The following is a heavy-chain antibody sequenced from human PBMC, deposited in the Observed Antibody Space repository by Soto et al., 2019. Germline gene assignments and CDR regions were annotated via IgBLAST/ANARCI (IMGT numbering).Heavy chain of an antibody. CDR3: ARGYSSGWSRGGYFDY. J-gene: IGHJ4*02. V-gene: IGHV3-48*03. CDR2: ISGSGSNI. D-gene: IGHD6-19*01. Sequence: EVQLVESGGGLVQPGGSLRLSCAASGFTFYNYPMNWVRQAPGKGLEWVSHISGSGSNIYYGDSVKGRFTISRDNAKNSLYLQMNRLRAEDTAVYYCARGYSSGWSRGGYFDYWGQGTLVIVSS. CDR1: GFTFYNYP.